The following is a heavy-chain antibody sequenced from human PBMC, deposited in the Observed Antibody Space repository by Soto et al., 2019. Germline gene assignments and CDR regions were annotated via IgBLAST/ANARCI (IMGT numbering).Heavy chain of an antibody. CDR2: ISGSGGST. CDR1: GFTFSSYA. D-gene: IGHD6-13*01. V-gene: IGHV3-23*01. Sequence: EVQLLESGGGLVQPGGSLRLSCAASGFTFSSYAMSWVRQAPGKGLEWVSAISGSGGSTYYADSVKGRFTISRDNSKTTLYLQMNSLRAEDTAVYYCSKENGYSSSWFEFDYWGQGTLVTVSS. CDR3: SKENGYSSSWFEFDY. J-gene: IGHJ4*02.